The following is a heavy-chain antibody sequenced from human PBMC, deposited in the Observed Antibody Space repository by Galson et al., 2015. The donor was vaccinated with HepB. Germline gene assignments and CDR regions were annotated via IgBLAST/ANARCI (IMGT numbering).Heavy chain of an antibody. CDR3: TTTVRPEDFVDY. Sequence: SLRLSCAASGFTFSDAWMSWVRQAPGKGLGWVGRVKSRTFGGTADYGTPVKGRFTISRDDSKHTLSLLMNSLKTEDTALYYCTTTVRPEDFVDYWGQGSLVTVSS. V-gene: IGHV3-15*01. D-gene: IGHD1-14*01. CDR1: GFTFSDAW. CDR2: VKSRTFGGTA. J-gene: IGHJ4*02.